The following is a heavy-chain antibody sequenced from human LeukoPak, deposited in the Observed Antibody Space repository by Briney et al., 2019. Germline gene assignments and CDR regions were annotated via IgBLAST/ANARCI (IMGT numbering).Heavy chain of an antibody. CDR2: LHYSGST. D-gene: IGHD5-18*01. Sequence: SETLSLTCAVYGGSFSGYYWSWIRQPPGRGLEWIGYLHYSGSTNYNPSPKSRVTISVDTSKNQFSLKLSSVTAADTAVYYCARTTEGGYTYGYFYYYYMDVWGKGTTVTISS. V-gene: IGHV4-59*01. CDR3: ARTTEGGYTYGYFYYYYMDV. CDR1: GGSFSGYY. J-gene: IGHJ6*03.